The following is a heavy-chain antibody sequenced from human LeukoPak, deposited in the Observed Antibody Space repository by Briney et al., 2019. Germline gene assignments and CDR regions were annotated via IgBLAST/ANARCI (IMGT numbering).Heavy chain of an antibody. CDR3: ARSMGYSGSYYDYFDY. CDR2: IYTSGST. V-gene: IGHV4-61*02. D-gene: IGHD1-26*01. J-gene: IGHJ4*02. Sequence: SETLSLTCTVSGGSISSGTYYWSWIRQPAGKGLEWIGRIYTSGSTNYNPSLKSRITISVDTSKNQFSLKLSSVTAADTAVYYCARSMGYSGSYYDYFDYWGQGTLVTVSS. CDR1: GGSISSGTYY.